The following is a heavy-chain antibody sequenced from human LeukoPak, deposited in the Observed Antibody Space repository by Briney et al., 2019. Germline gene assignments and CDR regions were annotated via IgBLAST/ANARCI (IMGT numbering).Heavy chain of an antibody. CDR2: IIPILGIA. V-gene: IGHV1-69*04. J-gene: IGHJ4*02. D-gene: IGHD6-19*01. Sequence: GASVKVSCKASGGTFSSYAISWVRQAPGQGLEWMGRIIPILGIANYAQKFQGRVTITADKSTSTAYMELSSLRSEDTAVYYCARDPPHVGQWLVQDYWGQGTLVTVSS. CDR1: GGTFSSYA. CDR3: ARDPPHVGQWLVQDY.